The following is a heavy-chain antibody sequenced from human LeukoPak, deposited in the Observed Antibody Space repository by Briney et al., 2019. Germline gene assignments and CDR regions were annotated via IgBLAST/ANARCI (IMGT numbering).Heavy chain of an antibody. Sequence: GGSLRLSCAASGFTFSSYGIHWVRQAPGKGLEWVAFIRFDGSHKYYADSVKGRFTISRDNSKNTLYLQMNSLRAEDTAVYCCAKDQFLAVPSTRFDYWGQGTLVTVSS. D-gene: IGHD6-19*01. CDR3: AKDQFLAVPSTRFDY. CDR2: IRFDGSHK. CDR1: GFTFSSYG. V-gene: IGHV3-30*02. J-gene: IGHJ4*02.